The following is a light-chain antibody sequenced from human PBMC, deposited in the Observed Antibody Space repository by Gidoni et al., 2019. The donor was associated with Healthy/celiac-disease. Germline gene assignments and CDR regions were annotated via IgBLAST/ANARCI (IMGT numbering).Light chain of an antibody. CDR2: GAS. J-gene: IGKJ4*01. Sequence: IVLTQSPGTLSLSPGERASLSCRASQSVSSSYLAWYQQKPGQAPRLLIYGASSRATGIPDRFSGSGSGTDFTLTISRLEPEDVAVYYCQQYGSSPPLTFGGXTKVEIK. V-gene: IGKV3-20*01. CDR1: QSVSSSY. CDR3: QQYGSSPPLT.